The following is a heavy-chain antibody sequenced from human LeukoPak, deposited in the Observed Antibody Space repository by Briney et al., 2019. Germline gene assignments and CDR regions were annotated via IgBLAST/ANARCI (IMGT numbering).Heavy chain of an antibody. CDR1: EFIFSHFA. J-gene: IGHJ4*02. Sequence: GGSLRLSCAVSEFIFSHFAMHWVRQAPGKGLEWLAVVSSHGNDGYYADSVKGRFTISRDNSKSTLYLQIDSLSPDDTAIYYCTRDASNFNDFDYWGQGTLVTVSS. V-gene: IGHV3-30*01. CDR3: TRDASNFNDFDY. D-gene: IGHD5-24*01. CDR2: VSSHGNDG.